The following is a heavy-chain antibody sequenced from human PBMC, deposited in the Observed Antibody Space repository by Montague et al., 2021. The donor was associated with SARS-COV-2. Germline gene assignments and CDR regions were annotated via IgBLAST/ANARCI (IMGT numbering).Heavy chain of an antibody. CDR3: AHSRIGFPGAPLDF. Sequence: PALVTPTQTLTLTCTFSGFSLSGVGMGVAWIRQAPGKALEWLAGIDWNEDKRYSPPLKNRLTITSHTSNNQVVLTVTYVDAADAGTYYCAHSRIGFPGAPLDFWGQGTLVTVSS. J-gene: IGHJ4*02. CDR2: IDWNEDK. D-gene: IGHD2-15*01. V-gene: IGHV2-5*01. CDR1: GFSLSGVGMG.